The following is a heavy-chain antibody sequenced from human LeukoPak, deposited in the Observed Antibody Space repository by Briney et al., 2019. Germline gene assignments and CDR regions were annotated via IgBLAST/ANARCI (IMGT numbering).Heavy chain of an antibody. V-gene: IGHV4-4*07. CDR2: IYTSGTI. CDR3: ARDSGTTGEVKFDP. Sequence: SETLSLTCTVSGGSISSYYWSWIRQPAGTALEWIGRIYTSGTITYNPSLKSRVTMSVDTSKNQFSLKLSSVTAADMAGYYCARDSGTTGEVKFDPWGQGTLVTVSS. J-gene: IGHJ5*02. D-gene: IGHD3-10*01. CDR1: GGSISSYY.